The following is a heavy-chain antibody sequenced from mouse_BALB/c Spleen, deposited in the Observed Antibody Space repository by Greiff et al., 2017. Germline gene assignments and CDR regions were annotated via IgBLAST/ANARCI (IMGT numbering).Heavy chain of an antibody. CDR3: TREGRRYDY. CDR2: ISSGGSYT. V-gene: IGHV5-6-4*01. D-gene: IGHD2-14*01. CDR1: GFTFSSYT. J-gene: IGHJ2*01. Sequence: EVMLVESGGGLVKPGGSLKLSCAASGFTFSSYTMSWVRQTPEKRLEWVATISSGGSYTYYPDSVKGRFTISRDNAKNTLYLQMSSLKSEDTAMYYCTREGRRYDYWGQGTTLTVSS.